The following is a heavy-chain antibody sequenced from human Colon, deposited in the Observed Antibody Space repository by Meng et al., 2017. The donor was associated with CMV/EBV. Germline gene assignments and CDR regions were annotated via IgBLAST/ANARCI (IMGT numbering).Heavy chain of an antibody. J-gene: IGHJ4*02. CDR3: ARDVSSLGDY. CDR1: GFTFTNYA. D-gene: IGHD5/OR15-5a*01. Sequence: QLVESVGALRQRGGSLILSFAASGFTFTNYAMHWVRQAPGEGLLWVSRIDGGGTHITYVDSVKGRFTVSRNNAKNTLYLQMNSLRVEDTAVYYCARDVSSLGDYWGQGTLVTVSS. CDR2: IDGGGTHI. V-gene: IGHV3-74*03.